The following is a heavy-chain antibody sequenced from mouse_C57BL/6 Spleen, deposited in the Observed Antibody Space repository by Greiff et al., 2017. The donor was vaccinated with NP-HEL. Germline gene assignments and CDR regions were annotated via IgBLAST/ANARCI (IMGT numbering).Heavy chain of an antibody. CDR1: GFSFNTYA. CDR3: VRPPYYDYDSAWFAY. J-gene: IGHJ3*01. CDR2: IRSKSNNYAT. V-gene: IGHV10-1*01. Sequence: EVKLMESGGGLVQPKGSLKLSCAASGFSFNTYAMNWVRQAPGKGLEWVARIRSKSNNYATYYADSVKDRFTISRDDSESMLYLQMNNLKTEDTAMYYCVRPPYYDYDSAWFAYWGQGTLVTVSA. D-gene: IGHD2-4*01.